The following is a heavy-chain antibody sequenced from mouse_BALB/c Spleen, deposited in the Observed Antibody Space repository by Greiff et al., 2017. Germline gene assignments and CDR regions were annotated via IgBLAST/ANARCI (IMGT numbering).Heavy chain of an antibody. D-gene: IGHD2-3*01. CDR2: INPYNDGT. CDR3: ARGGYYLYYAMDY. J-gene: IGHJ4*01. CDR1: GYTFTSYV. V-gene: IGHV1-14*01. Sequence: VQLKQSGPELVKPGASVKMSCKASGYTFTSYVMHWVKQKPGQGLEWIGYINPYNDGTKYNEKFKGKATLTSDKSSSTAYMELSSLTSEDSAVYYCARGGYYLYYAMDYWGQGTSVTVSS.